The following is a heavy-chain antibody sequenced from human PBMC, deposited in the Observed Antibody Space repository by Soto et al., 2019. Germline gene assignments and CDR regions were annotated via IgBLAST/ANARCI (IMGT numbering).Heavy chain of an antibody. Sequence: EVQLVESGGGLVQPGGSLRLSCAASGFTVSSNYMSWVRQAPGKGLEWVSVIYSGGSTYYADSVKGRFTISRHNSKNTLYIQMNSLRAEDTAVYYCARPSSWYAYGMDVWGQGTTVTVSS. CDR2: IYSGGST. CDR3: ARPSSWYAYGMDV. D-gene: IGHD6-13*01. CDR1: GFTVSSNY. V-gene: IGHV3-53*04. J-gene: IGHJ6*02.